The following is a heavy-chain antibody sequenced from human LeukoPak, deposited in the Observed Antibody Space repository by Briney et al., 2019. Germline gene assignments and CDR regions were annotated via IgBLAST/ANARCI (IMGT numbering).Heavy chain of an antibody. V-gene: IGHV1-69*05. CDR2: IIPIFGTA. CDR1: GGTFSSYA. CDR3: ASYEWELLRGYFDY. D-gene: IGHD1-26*01. Sequence: GASVKVSCKASGGTFSSYAISWVRQAPGQGLEWMGRIIPIFGTANYAQKFQGRVTITTDESTSTAYMELSGLISEDTAWSYRASYEWELLRGYFDYWDQGTLVSVSS. J-gene: IGHJ4*02.